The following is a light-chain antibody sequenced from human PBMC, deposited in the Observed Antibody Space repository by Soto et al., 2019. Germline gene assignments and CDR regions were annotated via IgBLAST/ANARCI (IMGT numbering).Light chain of an antibody. CDR1: QGISSY. Sequence: DIQLTQSPSFLSASVGDRVTITCRASQGISSYLAWYQQRPGKAPKLLIYAASTLQSGVPSRFSGSGSGTEFTLTISSLQPEDFATLYGQQLNSYPRTFGQGTKLEIK. V-gene: IGKV1-9*01. CDR2: AAS. J-gene: IGKJ2*01. CDR3: QQLNSYPRT.